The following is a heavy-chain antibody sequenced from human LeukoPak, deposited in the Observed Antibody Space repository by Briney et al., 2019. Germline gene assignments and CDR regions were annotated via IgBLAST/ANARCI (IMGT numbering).Heavy chain of an antibody. V-gene: IGHV5-51*01. CDR2: IYPGDSDT. D-gene: IGHD3-3*01. Sequence: GESLKISCQASGYNFTSYWIGWVRQMPGKGLEWMGIIYPGDSDTRYSPSFQGQVSIPADKSLSTAYLQWSSLKASDTAMYYCARQFTYYAGGCWGQGTLVTVSS. CDR3: ARQFTYYAGGC. J-gene: IGHJ4*02. CDR1: GYNFTSYW.